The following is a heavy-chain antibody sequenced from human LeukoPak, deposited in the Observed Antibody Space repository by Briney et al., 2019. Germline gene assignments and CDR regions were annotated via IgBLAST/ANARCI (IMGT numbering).Heavy chain of an antibody. CDR3: ATIAAAGSP. J-gene: IGHJ5*02. Sequence: SVKVSCKASGYTFTTYGISWVRQAPGQGLEWMGGIIPIFGTANYAQKFQGRVTITADESTSTAYMELSSLRSEDTAVYYCATIAAAGSPWGQGTLVTVSS. D-gene: IGHD6-13*01. V-gene: IGHV1-69*13. CDR2: IIPIFGTA. CDR1: GYTFTTYG.